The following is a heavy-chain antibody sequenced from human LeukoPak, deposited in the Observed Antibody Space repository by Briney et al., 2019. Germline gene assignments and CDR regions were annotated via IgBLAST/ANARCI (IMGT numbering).Heavy chain of an antibody. Sequence: GGSLRLSCAASGFTFSSYAMHWVRQAPGKGLEWVAVISYDGSNKYYADSVKGRFTISRDNSKTTLYLQMNSLRAEDTAVYYCARGRPHFDYWGQGTLVTVSS. CDR3: ARGRPHFDY. CDR1: GFTFSSYA. V-gene: IGHV3-30*04. D-gene: IGHD6-25*01. CDR2: ISYDGSNK. J-gene: IGHJ4*02.